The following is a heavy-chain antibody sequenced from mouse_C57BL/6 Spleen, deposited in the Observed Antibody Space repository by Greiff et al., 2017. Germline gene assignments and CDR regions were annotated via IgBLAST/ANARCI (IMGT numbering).Heavy chain of an antibody. D-gene: IGHD2-4*01. CDR3: TRGCLMITFPMDY. V-gene: IGHV1-15*01. J-gene: IGHJ4*01. Sequence: VQLQQSGAELVRPGASVTLSCKASGYTFTDYEMHWVKQTPVHGLEWIGAIDPETGGTAYNQKFKGKAILTADKSYSTAYMEVRSLTSEDTAVYYCTRGCLMITFPMDYWGQGASVTVSS. CDR2: IDPETGGT. CDR1: GYTFTDYE.